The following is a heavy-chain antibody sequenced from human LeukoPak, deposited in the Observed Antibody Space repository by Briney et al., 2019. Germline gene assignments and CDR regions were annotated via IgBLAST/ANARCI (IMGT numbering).Heavy chain of an antibody. CDR1: GFTFSNYG. J-gene: IGHJ4*02. V-gene: IGHV3-30*18. Sequence: GGSLRLSCAASGFTFSNYGMHWVRQAPGKGLEWVAIISYDGSNKNSADSVKGRFTISRDNSKNTLFLQMNSLRPEDTAVYYCAKDQLARERYGGEEPDYWGQGTRVTVSS. CDR2: ISYDGSNK. CDR3: AKDQLARERYGGEEPDY. D-gene: IGHD1-1*01.